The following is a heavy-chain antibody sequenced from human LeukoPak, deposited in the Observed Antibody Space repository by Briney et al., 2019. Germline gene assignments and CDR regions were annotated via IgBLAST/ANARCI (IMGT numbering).Heavy chain of an antibody. V-gene: IGHV4-59*01. CDR2: IYYSGST. Sequence: SETLSLTCTVSGGSISSYYWSWIRQPPGKGLEWIGYIYYSGSTNYNPSLKSRVTISVDTSKNQLSLKLSSVTAVDTAVYYCARLGYNTNWSDGFDIWGQGTMVTVSS. CDR3: ARLGYNTNWSDGFDI. CDR1: GGSISSYY. J-gene: IGHJ3*02. D-gene: IGHD3-10*01.